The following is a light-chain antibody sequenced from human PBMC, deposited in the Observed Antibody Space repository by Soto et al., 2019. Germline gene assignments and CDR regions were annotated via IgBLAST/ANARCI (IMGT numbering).Light chain of an antibody. CDR1: SSNIGAGYD. V-gene: IGLV1-40*01. Sequence: QSVLTQPPSVSGAPGQRVTISCTGSSSNIGAGYDVYWYQQLPGTAPKLLIYGNSNRPSGVPDRFSGSKSGPSASLAITGLQAEDEADYYCQSYDRSLSYVFGTGTKLTVL. J-gene: IGLJ1*01. CDR2: GNS. CDR3: QSYDRSLSYV.